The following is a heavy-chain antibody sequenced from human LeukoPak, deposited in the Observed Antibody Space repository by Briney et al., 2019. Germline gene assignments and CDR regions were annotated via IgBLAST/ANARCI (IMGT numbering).Heavy chain of an antibody. D-gene: IGHD3-22*01. V-gene: IGHV3-23*01. CDR1: GFTFSSYA. J-gene: IGHJ3*02. CDR2: ISGSGGST. CDR3: ARDRPYYYDSSGVYPSDAFDI. Sequence: GGSLRLSCAASGFTFSSYAMSWVRQAPGKGLEWVSAISGSGGSTYYADSVKGRFTISRDNSKNTLYLQMNSLRAEDTAVYYCARDRPYYYDSSGVYPSDAFDIWGQGTMVTVSS.